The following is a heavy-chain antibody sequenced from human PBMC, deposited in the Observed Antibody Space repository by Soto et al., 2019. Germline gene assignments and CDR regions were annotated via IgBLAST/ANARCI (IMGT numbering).Heavy chain of an antibody. Sequence: LRLSCAASGFTFSSYAMSWVRQAPGKGLEWVSAISGSGGSTYYADSVKGRFTISRDNSKNTLYLQMNSLRAEDTAVYYCAKDASIVVVVAGWPWLDPCGRGTLVTVSS. J-gene: IGHJ5*02. CDR3: AKDASIVVVVAGWPWLDP. D-gene: IGHD2-15*01. V-gene: IGHV3-23*01. CDR1: GFTFSSYA. CDR2: ISGSGGST.